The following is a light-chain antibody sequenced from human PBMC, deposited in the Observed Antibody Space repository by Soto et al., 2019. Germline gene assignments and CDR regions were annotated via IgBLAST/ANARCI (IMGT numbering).Light chain of an antibody. CDR3: QQYNSWLWT. CDR1: QSVSSK. V-gene: IGKV3-15*01. Sequence: EIVITQSPATLSVSPGEGATLSCRASQSVSSKLAWYQQKPGQAPRLLIYGASTRATGIPARFSGSGSGTEFTLIISSLQSEDSAVYYCQQYNSWLWTVGQGTKVDIK. J-gene: IGKJ1*01. CDR2: GAS.